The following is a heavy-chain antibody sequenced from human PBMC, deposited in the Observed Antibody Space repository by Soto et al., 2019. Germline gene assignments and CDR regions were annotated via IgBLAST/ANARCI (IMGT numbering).Heavy chain of an antibody. J-gene: IGHJ4*01. CDR3: ARDLPYYYDSSGYHSYFDY. Sequence: GGSLRLSCAASGFTFSSYGMHWVRQAPGKGLEWVAVITYDGSNKYYADSVKGRFTISRDNSKNTLYLQMNSLRAEDTAVYYCARDLPYYYDSSGYHSYFDYWGQGTLVTVSS. D-gene: IGHD3-22*01. V-gene: IGHV3-30*03. CDR1: GFTFSSYG. CDR2: ITYDGSNK.